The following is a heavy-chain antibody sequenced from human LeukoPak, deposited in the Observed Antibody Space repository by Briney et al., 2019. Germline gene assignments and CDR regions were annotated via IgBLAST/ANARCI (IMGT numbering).Heavy chain of an antibody. CDR2: IIPIFGIA. D-gene: IGHD3-22*01. CDR3: ARGAYYYDSSGPRRSYWYFDL. J-gene: IGHJ2*01. V-gene: IGHV1-69*04. Sequence: SVKVSCKASGHTFSSYAISWVRHATGQGLEWMGRIIPIFGIANYAQKFQGRVTITADKSTSTAYMELSSLRSEDTAVYYCARGAYYYDSSGPRRSYWYFDLWGRGTLVTVSS. CDR1: GHTFSSYA.